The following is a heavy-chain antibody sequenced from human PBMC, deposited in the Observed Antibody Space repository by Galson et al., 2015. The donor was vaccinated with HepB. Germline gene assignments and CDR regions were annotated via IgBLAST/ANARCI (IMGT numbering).Heavy chain of an antibody. V-gene: IGHV1-8*01. CDR1: GYTFANYD. Sequence: SVKVSCKASGYTFANYDINWVRQASGQGLEWMGWTTPSSGNSASAQKFQDRLTMTRDTSTGTAYMELSSLRREDTAVYYCARGRGSSWYVDYWGQGALVTVSS. CDR3: ARGRGSSWYVDY. J-gene: IGHJ4*02. CDR2: TTPSSGNS. D-gene: IGHD6-13*01.